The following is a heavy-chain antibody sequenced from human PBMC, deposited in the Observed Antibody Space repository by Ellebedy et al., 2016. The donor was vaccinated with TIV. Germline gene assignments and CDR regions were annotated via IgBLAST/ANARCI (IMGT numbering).Heavy chain of an antibody. D-gene: IGHD3-3*01. V-gene: IGHV3-21*01. CDR3: AGAARVFGVVITPLFDY. CDR2: TSSSGTYI. CDR1: GFTFSSSS. J-gene: IGHJ4*02. Sequence: GESLKISCAASGFTFSSSSMNWVRQAPGKGLEWVSSTSSSGTYIYYADSVKGRFTISRDNAKNSLYLQMNSLRAEDTAVYYCAGAARVFGVVITPLFDYWGQGTLVTVSS.